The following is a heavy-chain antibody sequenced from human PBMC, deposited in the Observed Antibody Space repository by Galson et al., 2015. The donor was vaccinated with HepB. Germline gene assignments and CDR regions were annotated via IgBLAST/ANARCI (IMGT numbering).Heavy chain of an antibody. Sequence: QSGAEVKKPGESLKISCQGSGYRFSSQWIAWVRQMPGKGLEWMGMIYPYESDIIYSPSFRGLVNISVDNSISTAYLQWSSLRASDTATYYCARHDHGNRGYPGGAYYYYYGLDVWGQGTTVTVSS. CDR2: IYPYESDI. D-gene: IGHD3-16*01. CDR1: GYRFSSQW. CDR3: ARHDHGNRGYPGGAYYYYYGLDV. J-gene: IGHJ6*02. V-gene: IGHV5-51*01.